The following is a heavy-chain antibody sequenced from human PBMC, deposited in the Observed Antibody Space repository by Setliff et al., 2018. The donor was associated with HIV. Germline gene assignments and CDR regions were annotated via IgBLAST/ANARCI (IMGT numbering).Heavy chain of an antibody. CDR2: IYHTGNT. CDR1: GGSISSDKW. D-gene: IGHD2-15*01. V-gene: IGHV4-4*02. CDR3: TRAPGGGKDYFDY. J-gene: IGHJ4*02. Sequence: LRRTLSLTCTVSGGSISSDKWWDWVRQPPGKGLEWIGEIYHTGNTNYDPSLKSRVTMSVDKSKNQFSLKPNSVTAADTAVYYCTRAPGGGKDYFDYWGQGTLVTVSS.